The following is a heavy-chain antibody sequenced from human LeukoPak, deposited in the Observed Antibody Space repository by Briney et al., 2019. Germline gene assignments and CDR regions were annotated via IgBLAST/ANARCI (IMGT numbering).Heavy chain of an antibody. CDR3: AKDPKVFRFLEWFEPPPF. D-gene: IGHD3-3*01. CDR1: GFTFSSYG. Sequence: GGSLRLSCAASGFTFSSYGMHWVRQAPGKGLEWVAVISYDGSNKYYADSVKGRFTISRDNSKNTLYLQMNSLRAEDTAVYYCAKDPKVFRFLEWFEPPPFWGQGTTVTVSS. J-gene: IGHJ6*02. CDR2: ISYDGSNK. V-gene: IGHV3-30*18.